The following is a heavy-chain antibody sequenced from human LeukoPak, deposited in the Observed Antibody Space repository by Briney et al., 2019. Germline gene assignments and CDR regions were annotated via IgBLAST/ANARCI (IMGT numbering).Heavy chain of an antibody. V-gene: IGHV3-23*01. CDR1: GFTFNKYP. CDR3: AKPQGITGTWDAFDI. J-gene: IGHJ3*02. CDR2: LSYSGAT. D-gene: IGHD1-7*01. Sequence: GGSLRLSCAVSGFTFNKYPMNWVRQAPGKGLEWISTLSYSGATHYADSVKGRFTISRDNSKNTLYLQMNSLRAEDTAVYYCAKPQGITGTWDAFDIWGQGTMVTVSS.